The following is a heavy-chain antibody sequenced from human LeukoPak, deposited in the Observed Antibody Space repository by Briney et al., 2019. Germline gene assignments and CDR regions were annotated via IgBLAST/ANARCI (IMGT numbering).Heavy chain of an antibody. D-gene: IGHD6-13*01. CDR1: GYTFTGYY. J-gene: IGHJ3*02. CDR2: IWYDGSNK. V-gene: IGHV3-33*01. CDR3: ARERGVYSSSSGVAFDI. Sequence: SCKASGYTFTGYYMHWVRQAPGKGLEWVAVIWYDGSNKYYADSVKGRFTISRDNSKNTLYLQMNSLRAEDTAVYYCARERGVYSSSSGVAFDIWAKGQWSPSLQ.